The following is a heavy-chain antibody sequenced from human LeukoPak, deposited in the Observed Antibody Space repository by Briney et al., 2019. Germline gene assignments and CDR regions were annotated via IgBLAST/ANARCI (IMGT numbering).Heavy chain of an antibody. CDR2: IIPIFGTA. D-gene: IGHD3-3*01. J-gene: IGHJ6*03. Sequence: GASVKVSCKASGGTFSSYAISWVRQAPGQGLEWMGGIIPIFGTANYAQKFQGRVTITTDESTSTAYMELSSQRSEDTAVYYCARGAYDFWSGYPLDYYYYYYMDVWGKGTTVTVSS. V-gene: IGHV1-69*05. CDR3: ARGAYDFWSGYPLDYYYYYYMDV. CDR1: GGTFSSYA.